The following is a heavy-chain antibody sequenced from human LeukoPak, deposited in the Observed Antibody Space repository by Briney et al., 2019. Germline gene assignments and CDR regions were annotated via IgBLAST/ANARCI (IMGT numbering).Heavy chain of an antibody. J-gene: IGHJ6*03. CDR1: GGTFSSYA. D-gene: IGHD3-3*01. CDR3: ASNYDFWSGYHRYYYYYMDV. V-gene: IGHV1-69*06. CDR2: IIPIFGTA. Sequence: SVKVSCKASGGTFSSYAISWVRQAPGQGLEWIGGIIPIFGTANYAQKFQGRVTITADKSTSTAYMELSSLRSEDTAVYYCASNYDFWSGYHRYYYYYMDVWGKGTTVTVSS.